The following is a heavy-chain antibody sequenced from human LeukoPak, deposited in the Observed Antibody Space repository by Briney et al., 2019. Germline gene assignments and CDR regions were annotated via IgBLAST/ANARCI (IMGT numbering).Heavy chain of an antibody. CDR2: ISGYNGNT. CDR1: GYTFSSYG. V-gene: IGHV1-18*01. Sequence: ASVKVSCKASGYTFSSYGISWVRQAPGQGLEWMGWISGYNGNTNYAQKFQGRVTMTTDTSTSTAYMELRSLISDDTAVYYCARQMYGSGSNWFDPWGQGTLVTVSS. J-gene: IGHJ5*02. D-gene: IGHD3-10*01. CDR3: ARQMYGSGSNWFDP.